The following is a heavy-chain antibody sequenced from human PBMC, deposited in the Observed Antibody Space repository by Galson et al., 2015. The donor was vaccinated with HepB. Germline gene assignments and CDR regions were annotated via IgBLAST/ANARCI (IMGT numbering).Heavy chain of an antibody. CDR3: ARDSTSEVRGIIDF. V-gene: IGHV4-34*01. CDR2: ISHSGST. Sequence: LRLSCAASRFTFSDYYMSWIRQAPGKGLEWIGEISHSGSTNYNPSLKSRVTISMDKSENQFSLKLTSVTAADTALYYCARDSTSEVRGIIDFWGLGTLVTVSS. CDR1: RFTFSDYY. D-gene: IGHD3-10*01. J-gene: IGHJ4*02.